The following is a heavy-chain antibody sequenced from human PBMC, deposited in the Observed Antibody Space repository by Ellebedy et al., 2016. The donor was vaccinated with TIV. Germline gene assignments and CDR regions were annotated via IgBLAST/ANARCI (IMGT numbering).Heavy chain of an antibody. CDR2: ISSSGVST. CDR1: GFTFRNFA. CDR3: AKLDSSGYYYGRFDY. D-gene: IGHD3-22*01. J-gene: IGHJ4*02. V-gene: IGHV3-23*01. Sequence: GESLKISCAASGFTFRNFAMTWVRQAPGRGLEWVSSISSSGVSTDYADSVRGRVTISRDTSKNTLYLQMNSLRADDTALYYCAKLDSSGYYYGRFDYWGQGTLVTVSS.